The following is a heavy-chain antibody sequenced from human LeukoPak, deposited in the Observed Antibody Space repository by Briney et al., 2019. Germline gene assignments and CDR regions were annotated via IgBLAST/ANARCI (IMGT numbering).Heavy chain of an antibody. Sequence: SETLSLTCTVSGGSISNYYWSWIRQPPGKGLEWIGYIYSSGSTNYNPSLKSRVTISVDTSKNQFSLKLSSVTAADTAVYYCARAIAAAGLYYYYYYMDVWGKGTTVTISS. D-gene: IGHD6-13*01. V-gene: IGHV4-59*01. J-gene: IGHJ6*03. CDR3: ARAIAAAGLYYYYYYMDV. CDR1: GGSISNYY. CDR2: IYSSGST.